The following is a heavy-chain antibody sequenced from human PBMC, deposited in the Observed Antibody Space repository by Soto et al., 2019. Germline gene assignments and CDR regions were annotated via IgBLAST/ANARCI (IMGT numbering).Heavy chain of an antibody. CDR1: GYLSSGYH. D-gene: IGHD3-10*01. CDR2: ITTASGDT. Sequence: QVHLEQSGAEVKKPGASVKVSCKTFGYLSSGYHVHWVRQAPGQSPEWMGYITTASGDTEYSQKFQGRVTITSDTSASTVYMDLSSLTSDDTAVYYCAREDGGGPLDYWGQGTLVTVSS. J-gene: IGHJ4*01. CDR3: AREDGGGPLDY. V-gene: IGHV1-3*04.